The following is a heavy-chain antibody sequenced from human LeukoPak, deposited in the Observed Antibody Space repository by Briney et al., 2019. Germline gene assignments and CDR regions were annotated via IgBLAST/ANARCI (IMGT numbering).Heavy chain of an antibody. CDR3: ARLERPDDAFDI. CDR2: IIPIFGTA. V-gene: IGHV1-69*05. D-gene: IGHD1-1*01. Sequence: SVKVSCKASGGTFISYAISWVRQAPGQGLEWIGGIIPIFGTANYAQKFEGRVTITTDESTSTAYMELSSLRSEDTAVYYCARLERPDDAFDIWGQGTMVTVSS. CDR1: GGTFISYA. J-gene: IGHJ3*02.